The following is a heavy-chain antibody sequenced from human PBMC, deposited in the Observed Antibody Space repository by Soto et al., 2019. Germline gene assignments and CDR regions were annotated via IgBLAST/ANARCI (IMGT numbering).Heavy chain of an antibody. V-gene: IGHV1-2*02. D-gene: IGHD3-22*01. CDR3: AREYYYDSSVAY. CDR1: GYTFTGYY. CDR2: INPNSGGT. J-gene: IGHJ4*02. Sequence: GASVKVSCKASGYTFTGYYMHWVRQAPGQGLEWMGWINPNSGGTSYAQKFQGRVTMTRDTSISTAYMELSRLRSDDTAVYYCAREYYYDSSVAYWGQGTLVTVSS.